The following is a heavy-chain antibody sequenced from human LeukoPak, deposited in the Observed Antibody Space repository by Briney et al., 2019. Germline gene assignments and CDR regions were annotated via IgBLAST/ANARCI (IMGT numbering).Heavy chain of an antibody. CDR2: IYTGGST. Sequence: SETLSLTCTVSGGSISSGSYYWSWIRQPAGKGLEWIGRIYTGGSTNYNPSLKSRVTISVDTSKNQFSLKLSSVTAADTAVYYCARGMRSYNWFDPWGQGTLVTVSS. V-gene: IGHV4-61*02. D-gene: IGHD1-26*01. J-gene: IGHJ5*02. CDR3: ARGMRSYNWFDP. CDR1: GGSISSGSYY.